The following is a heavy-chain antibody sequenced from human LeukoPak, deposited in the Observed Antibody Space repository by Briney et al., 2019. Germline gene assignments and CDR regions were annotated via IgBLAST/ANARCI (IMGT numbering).Heavy chain of an antibody. CDR3: ARELEAARTYYFEY. Sequence: GGSPRLSCAASGFTVCSSYMSWGGRAAGREVEWCAIISSAGTQYYADSVKGRLSISRDNSKNQVYLQVVSQRDEDTAGYYCARELEAARTYYFEYWGQGTMVTVSS. CDR2: ISSAGTQ. CDR1: GFTVCSSY. J-gene: IGHJ4*02. D-gene: IGHD6-13*01. V-gene: IGHV3-66*01.